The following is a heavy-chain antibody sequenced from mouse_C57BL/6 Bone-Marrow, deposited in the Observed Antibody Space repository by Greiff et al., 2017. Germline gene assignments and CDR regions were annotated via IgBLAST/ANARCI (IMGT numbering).Heavy chain of an antibody. J-gene: IGHJ3*01. CDR3: ARSDYYGSSSWFAY. D-gene: IGHD1-1*01. V-gene: IGHV1-82*01. Sequence: QVQLQQSGPELVKPGASVKISCKASGYAFSSSWMNWVKQRPGKGLEWIGRIYPGDGDTNYNGKFKGKATLTADKSSSTAYMQLSSLTSEDSAVYFFARSDYYGSSSWFAYWGQGTLVTVSA. CDR2: IYPGDGDT. CDR1: GYAFSSSW.